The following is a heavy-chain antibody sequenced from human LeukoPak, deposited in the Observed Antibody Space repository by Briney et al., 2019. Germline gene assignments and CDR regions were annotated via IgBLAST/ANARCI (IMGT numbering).Heavy chain of an antibody. J-gene: IGHJ6*03. V-gene: IGHV3-30*04. CDR1: GFTFSSYA. CDR3: ARDGVWGSGGFHYYYYMDV. CDR2: ISYDGSNK. Sequence: PGGSLRLSCAASGFTFSSYAMHWVRQAPGKGLEWVAVISYDGSNKYYADSVKGRFTISRDNSKNTLYLQMNSLRAEDTAVYYCARDGVWGSGGFHYYYYMDVWGKGTTVTVSS. D-gene: IGHD2-15*01.